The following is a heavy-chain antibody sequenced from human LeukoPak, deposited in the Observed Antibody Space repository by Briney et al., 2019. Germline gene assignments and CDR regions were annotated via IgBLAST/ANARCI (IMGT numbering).Heavy chain of an antibody. CDR2: INHSGST. CDR3: ARGRATTVVTPREWCLGY. V-gene: IGHV4-34*01. D-gene: IGHD4-23*01. Sequence: PSETLSLTCAVYGGSFSGYYWSWIRQPPGKGLEWIREINHSGSTNYNPSLKSRVTISVDTSKNQFSLKLSSVTAADTAVYYCARGRATTVVTPREWCLGYWGQGTLVTVSS. CDR1: GGSFSGYY. J-gene: IGHJ4*02.